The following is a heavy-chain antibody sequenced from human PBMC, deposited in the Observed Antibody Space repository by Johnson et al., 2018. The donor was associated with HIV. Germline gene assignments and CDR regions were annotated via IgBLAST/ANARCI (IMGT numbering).Heavy chain of an antibody. CDR1: GFTFDDYA. Sequence: VQLVESGGGLVQPGRSLRLSCAASGFTFDDYAMHWVRQVPGKGLEWVSGISWNSGRPGYAGSVKGRFTISRDNAKNSLYLKMNSLGPEDTALYYCAGDPLSCSVDVCRYWYFDLWGRGTLVTVSS. CDR3: AGDPLSCSVDVCRYWYFDL. J-gene: IGHJ2*01. V-gene: IGHV3-9*01. D-gene: IGHD3-16*02. CDR2: ISWNSGRP.